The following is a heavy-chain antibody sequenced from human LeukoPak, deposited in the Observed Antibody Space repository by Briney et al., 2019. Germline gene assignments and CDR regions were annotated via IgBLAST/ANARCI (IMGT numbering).Heavy chain of an antibody. J-gene: IGHJ6*03. V-gene: IGHV3-48*01. D-gene: IGHD6-25*01. CDR3: ARPSRYYMDV. CDR2: ISSSSSTI. Sequence: GGSLRLSCAASGFTFSNAWMSWVRQAPGKGLEWVSYISSSSSTIYYADSVKGRFTISRDNAKNSLYLQMNSLRAEDTAVYYCARPSRYYMDVWGKGTTVTVSS. CDR1: GFTFSNAW.